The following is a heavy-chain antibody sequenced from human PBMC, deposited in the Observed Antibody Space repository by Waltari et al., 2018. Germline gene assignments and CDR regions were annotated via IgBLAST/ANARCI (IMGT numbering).Heavy chain of an antibody. CDR3: AAKEAWGNRAFDY. CDR2: FDPEDAET. J-gene: IGHJ4*02. CDR1: GYSLTALS. V-gene: IGHV1-24*01. D-gene: IGHD7-27*01. Sequence: QVQLVQSGAEVKKPGAPGRISCKISGYSLTALSVHWVRQAPGKGLEWMGGFDPEDAETIVAQRFQGRVTMTEETSPETAYMELSSLSSEDTAVYFCAAKEAWGNRAFDYWGQGTLVTVSS.